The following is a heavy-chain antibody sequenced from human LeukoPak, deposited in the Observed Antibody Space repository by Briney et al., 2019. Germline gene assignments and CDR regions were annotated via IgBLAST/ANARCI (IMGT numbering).Heavy chain of an antibody. J-gene: IGHJ4*02. CDR2: IPYSGST. CDR1: GGSINTFY. Sequence: KPSETLSLTCTVSGGSINTFYWHWIRQPPGKGLEWIGSIPYSGSTNYNPTLKSRVTTSIDKSKNQFSLNLSSVTAADTAVYYCARSGGYSGYDVDYWGQGTLVTVSS. V-gene: IGHV4-59*01. D-gene: IGHD5-12*01. CDR3: ARSGGYSGYDVDY.